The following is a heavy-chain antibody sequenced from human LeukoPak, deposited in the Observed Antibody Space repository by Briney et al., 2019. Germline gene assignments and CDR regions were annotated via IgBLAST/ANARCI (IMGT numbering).Heavy chain of an antibody. V-gene: IGHV4-39*01. Sequence: SETLSLTCTVSGGSISSSSYYWGWIRQPPGKGLEWIGSIYYSGSTNYNPSLKSRVTISVDTSKNQFSLKLSSVTAADTAVYYCARHWHSSSWYGAFDIWGQGTMVTVSS. CDR1: GGSISSSSYY. CDR3: ARHWHSSSWYGAFDI. CDR2: IYYSGST. D-gene: IGHD6-13*01. J-gene: IGHJ3*02.